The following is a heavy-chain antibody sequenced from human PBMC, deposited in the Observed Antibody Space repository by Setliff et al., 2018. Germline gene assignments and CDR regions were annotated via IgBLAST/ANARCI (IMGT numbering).Heavy chain of an antibody. CDR1: GGSISSGGFY. J-gene: IGHJ4*02. D-gene: IGHD3-10*01. V-gene: IGHV4-61*09. Sequence: SETLSLTCSVSGGSISSGGFYWSWIRQSAGRGLEWIGHFHTGGATDYNLSLKSRVTISLDSSKNQFSLRLSSVTAADAAVYFCARESATIGEFPLYYFDKWGQGIPVTAPQ. CDR2: FHTGGAT. CDR3: ARESATIGEFPLYYFDK.